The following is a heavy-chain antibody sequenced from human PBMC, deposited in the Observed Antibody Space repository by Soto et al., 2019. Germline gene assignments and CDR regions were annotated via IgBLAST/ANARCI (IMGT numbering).Heavy chain of an antibody. Sequence: QVQLVESGGGVVQPGRSLRLSCAASGFTFSSYAMHWVRRAPGKGLEWMAVMSYDGSNKYYADSVKGRFTISRDNSKNTLYLQMNSLRTEDTALYYCARDGGAYWGQGTLVSVSS. CDR3: ARDGGAY. D-gene: IGHD3-16*01. J-gene: IGHJ4*02. CDR1: GFTFSSYA. V-gene: IGHV3-30-3*01. CDR2: MSYDGSNK.